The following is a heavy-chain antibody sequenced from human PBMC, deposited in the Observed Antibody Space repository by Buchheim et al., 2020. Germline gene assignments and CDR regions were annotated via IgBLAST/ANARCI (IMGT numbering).Heavy chain of an antibody. CDR2: INHSGST. CDR3: ARGRGTVTEHFDY. J-gene: IGHJ4*02. D-gene: IGHD4-17*01. V-gene: IGHV4-34*01. Sequence: QVQLQQWGAGLLKPSETLSLTCAVYGGSFSGYYWSWIRQPPGKGLEWIGEINHSGSTNYNPSLKSRVTISVDTSKNQLSLKLSSVTAADTAVYYCARGRGTVTEHFDYWGQGTL. CDR1: GGSFSGYY.